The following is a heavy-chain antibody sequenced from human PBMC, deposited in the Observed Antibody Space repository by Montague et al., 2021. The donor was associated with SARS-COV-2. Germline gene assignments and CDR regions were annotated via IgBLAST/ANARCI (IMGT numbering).Heavy chain of an antibody. Sequence: SETLSLTCSVSGGSISDYYWNWIRQPPGKGLEWIGYIYYNTGNTYYTPSLKSRVTISLDSSNNQSTLNLASVTAADTAVYFCGRGTGYDYYFDCWGLGTLVTVSS. CDR2: IYYNTGNT. CDR1: GGSISDYY. CDR3: GRGTGYDYYFDC. D-gene: IGHD5-12*01. V-gene: IGHV4-59*01. J-gene: IGHJ4*01.